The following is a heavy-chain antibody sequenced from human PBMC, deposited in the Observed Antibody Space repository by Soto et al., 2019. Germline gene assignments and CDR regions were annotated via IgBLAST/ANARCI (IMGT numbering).Heavy chain of an antibody. D-gene: IGHD3-16*01. Sequence: QVQLVQSGAEVKKPGASVKVSCKASGYTFTSYYMHWVRQAPGQGLEWMGIINPSGGSTSYAQKFQGRATMTRDTSKSTVYMELSSLRSEDTAVYYCARDDRGGHGIDYWGQGTLVTVSS. CDR1: GYTFTSYY. V-gene: IGHV1-46*01. J-gene: IGHJ4*02. CDR3: ARDDRGGHGIDY. CDR2: INPSGGST.